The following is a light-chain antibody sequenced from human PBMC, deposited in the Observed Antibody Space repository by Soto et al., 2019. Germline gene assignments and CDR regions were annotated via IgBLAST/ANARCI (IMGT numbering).Light chain of an antibody. CDR3: GSYTSSSTYV. V-gene: IGLV2-14*01. Sequence: QSALTQPAFVSGSPGQSITISCTGTSSDVGGSKYVSWYQHHPGKAPKLMIYEVSHRPSGVSNRFSGSKSGNTASLTIAGLQAEDEADYYCGSYTSSSTYVFGTGTKVTVL. J-gene: IGLJ1*01. CDR2: EVS. CDR1: SSDVGGSKY.